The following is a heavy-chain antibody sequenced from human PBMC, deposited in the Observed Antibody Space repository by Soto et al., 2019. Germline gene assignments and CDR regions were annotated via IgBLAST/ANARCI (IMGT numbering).Heavy chain of an antibody. J-gene: IGHJ4*02. V-gene: IGHV4-59*01. CDR2: IYYSGST. Sequence: SETLSLTCTVSGGSINNYYWSWIRQPPGKGLEWIGYIYYSGSTHYNPSLKSRVTISVDTSKNQFSLELSSVSAADTAVYYCARTTEYGFFDYWGQVTLVTVSS. CDR3: ARTTEYGFFDY. D-gene: IGHD3-10*01. CDR1: GGSINNYY.